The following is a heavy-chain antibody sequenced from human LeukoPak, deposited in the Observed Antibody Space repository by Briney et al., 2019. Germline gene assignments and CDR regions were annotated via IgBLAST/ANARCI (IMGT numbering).Heavy chain of an antibody. J-gene: IGHJ4*02. CDR1: GFTFSSYS. D-gene: IGHD3-10*01. Sequence: GGSLRLSCXASGFTFSSYSMTWVRQTPGKGLEWVSGISDSGDSTYYADSVKGRFTISRDNSRNTLYLEMNSLRAEDTAVYYCTKWSGFGNDWGQGTLVTVSS. CDR3: TKWSGFGND. CDR2: ISDSGDST. V-gene: IGHV3-23*01.